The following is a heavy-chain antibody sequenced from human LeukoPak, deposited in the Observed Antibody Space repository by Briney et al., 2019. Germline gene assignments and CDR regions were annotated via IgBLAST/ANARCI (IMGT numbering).Heavy chain of an antibody. J-gene: IGHJ4*02. CDR3: VRDPYDILTGPYFDY. D-gene: IGHD3-9*01. Sequence: GGSLRLSCAASGCTFSSFWMHWVRQAPGKGLVWVSRIYVDGRSTTYADSVKGRFTISRDNAKNTLYLQMNSLRAEDAAVYYCVRDPYDILTGPYFDYWGQGALVTVSS. CDR1: GCTFSSFW. CDR2: IYVDGRST. V-gene: IGHV3-74*03.